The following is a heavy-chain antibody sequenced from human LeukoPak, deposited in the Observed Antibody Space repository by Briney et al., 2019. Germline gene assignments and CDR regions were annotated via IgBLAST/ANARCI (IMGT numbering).Heavy chain of an antibody. CDR3: ARDAYVTSCYDY. D-gene: IGHD2-2*01. CDR2: INPNSGGT. CDR1: GYTFTGYY. Sequence: ASVRVSCKASGYTFTGYYMHWVRQAPGQGLEGMGWINPNSGGTNYAQEFQGRVTMTRDTSISTAYMELSRLRSDDTAVYYCARDAYVTSCYDYWGQGTLVTVSS. J-gene: IGHJ4*02. V-gene: IGHV1-2*02.